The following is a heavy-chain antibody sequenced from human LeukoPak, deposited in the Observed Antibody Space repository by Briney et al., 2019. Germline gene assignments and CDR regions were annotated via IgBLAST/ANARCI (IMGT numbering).Heavy chain of an antibody. D-gene: IGHD5-18*01. CDR2: ISSSSSTI. V-gene: IGHV3-48*01. J-gene: IGHJ4*02. Sequence: GGSLRLSCAASGFTFSSYSMNWVRQAPGKGLEWVSYISSSSSTIYYADSVKGRFTISRDNSKNTLYLQMNSLRAEDTAVYYCAKDPSIQLWLPNFDYWGQGTLVTVSS. CDR1: GFTFSSYS. CDR3: AKDPSIQLWLPNFDY.